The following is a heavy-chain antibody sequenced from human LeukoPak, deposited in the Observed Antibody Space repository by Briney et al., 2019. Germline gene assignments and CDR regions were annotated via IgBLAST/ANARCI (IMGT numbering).Heavy chain of an antibody. J-gene: IGHJ4*02. V-gene: IGHV4-4*07. Sequence: SQTLSLTCSVSGASIGRYFWSWIRQPAGKGLGWIGRIDTNENTYLNRCFKNRFTMSVDRSKNQLSLKVTSMTAAETAFYYCARDLGNFDFWGQGALVTVSS. CDR1: GASIGRYF. D-gene: IGHD3-10*01. CDR2: IDTNENT. CDR3: ARDLGNFDF.